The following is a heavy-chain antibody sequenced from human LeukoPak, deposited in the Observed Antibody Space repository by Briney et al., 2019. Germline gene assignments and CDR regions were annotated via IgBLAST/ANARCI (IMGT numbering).Heavy chain of an antibody. J-gene: IGHJ4*02. CDR3: AKGATNDY. Sequence: GGSLRLSCAASGFTFNDYAMHWVRQAPGKGLEWVSGISWNSGSIGYADSVKGRFTISRDNAKNSLYLQMNSLRAEDTALYYCAKGATNDYWGQGTLVTVSS. CDR1: GFTFNDYA. D-gene: IGHD1-26*01. V-gene: IGHV3-9*01. CDR2: ISWNSGSI.